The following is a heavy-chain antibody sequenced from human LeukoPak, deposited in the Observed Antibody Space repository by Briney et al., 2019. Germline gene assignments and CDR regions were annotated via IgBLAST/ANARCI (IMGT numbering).Heavy chain of an antibody. D-gene: IGHD6-13*01. CDR1: GSTFSSYA. J-gene: IGHJ5*02. V-gene: IGHV3-23*01. Sequence: GGSLRLSCAASGSTFSSYAMSWVRQAPGKGLEWVSAISGSGGSTYYADSVKGRFTISRDNSKNTLYLQMNSLRAEDTAVYYCAKDGYSSSWCNWFDPWGQGTLVTVSS. CDR3: AKDGYSSSWCNWFDP. CDR2: ISGSGGST.